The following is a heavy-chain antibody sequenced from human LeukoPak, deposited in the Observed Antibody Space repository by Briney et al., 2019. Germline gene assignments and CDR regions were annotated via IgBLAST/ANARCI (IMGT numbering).Heavy chain of an antibody. D-gene: IGHD3-22*01. CDR1: GDSINNYY. J-gene: IGHJ3*02. CDR2: IYYGGSI. CDR3: ARGDYYDAKRLDI. V-gene: IGHV4-59*01. Sequence: PSETLSLTCTVSGDSINNYYWSWIRRPPGKGLEWLAYIYYGGSINYNPSIKSRVTISLDTPKNQFSLKLTSVTAADTAVYYCARGDYYDAKRLDIWGQGTMVTVSS.